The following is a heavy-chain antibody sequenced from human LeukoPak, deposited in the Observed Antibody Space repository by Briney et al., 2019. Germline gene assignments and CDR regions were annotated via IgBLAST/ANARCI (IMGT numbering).Heavy chain of an antibody. V-gene: IGHV4-34*01. Sequence: PSETLSLTCAVYGGSFSGYYWSWIRQPPGKGLEWIGEINHSGSTNYNPSLKSRVTISVDTSKNQFSLKLSSVTAADTAVYYCAGRVGARIRYYYTSGLDVWGQGTTVAVSS. D-gene: IGHD1-26*01. CDR1: GGSFSGYY. CDR3: AGRVGARIRYYYTSGLDV. J-gene: IGHJ6*02. CDR2: INHSGST.